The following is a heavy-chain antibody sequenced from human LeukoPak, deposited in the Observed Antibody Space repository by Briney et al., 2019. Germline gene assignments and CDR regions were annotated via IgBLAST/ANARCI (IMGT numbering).Heavy chain of an antibody. J-gene: IGHJ6*02. CDR2: MNPNNGNT. CDR1: GYTFTSYD. D-gene: IGHD6-13*01. Sequence: GASVKVSCKASGYTFTSYDINWVRQATAQGLEWMGWMNPNNGNTGYAQKFQGRVTMTRSTSISTAYMELSSLRSEDTAVYYCARLASSSWPLYYYYGMDVWGQGTTVTVSS. CDR3: ARLASSSWPLYYYYGMDV. V-gene: IGHV1-8*01.